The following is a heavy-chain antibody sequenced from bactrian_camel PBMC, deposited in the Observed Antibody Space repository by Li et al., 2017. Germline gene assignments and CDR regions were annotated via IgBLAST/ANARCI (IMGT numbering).Heavy chain of an antibody. V-gene: IGHV3S55*01. CDR3: TKDRSYGTRNWVQST. D-gene: IGHD3*01. CDR2: IEGDGST. CDR1: GDTSGTYC. Sequence: HVQLVESGGVSVQAGGTLRLSCEVSGDTSGTYCMGWFRQAPRKEREEVAGIEGDGSTNYVDFARDRFTISRDNAKNTLYLQMNSLKPEDTAIYYCTKDRSYGTRNWVQSTRGQGTQVTVS. J-gene: IGHJ4*01.